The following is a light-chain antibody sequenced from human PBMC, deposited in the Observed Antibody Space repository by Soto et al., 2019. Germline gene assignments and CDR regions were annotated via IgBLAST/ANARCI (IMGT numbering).Light chain of an antibody. CDR3: TSYTAISPFYV. J-gene: IGLJ1*01. CDR1: RTDGDGHDY. V-gene: IGLV2-14*03. CDR2: DVY. Sequence: QSALTQPASVSESPGQSIAISCIGVRTDGDGHDYVSWYQQHPGQAPQLIIYDVYNRPSGVSDRFSGSKSGNTASLVISGLQAEDEADYFCTSYTAISPFYVLGAGTKVTVL.